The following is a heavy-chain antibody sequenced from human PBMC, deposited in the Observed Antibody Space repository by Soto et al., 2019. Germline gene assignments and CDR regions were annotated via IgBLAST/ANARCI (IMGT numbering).Heavy chain of an antibody. CDR3: VRGSHSGFEGPIV. CDR1: GSSISTYY. D-gene: IGHD3-22*01. J-gene: IGHJ4*02. CDR2: VFYGGGT. Sequence: PSETLSLTCIVSGSSISTYYWTWIRQPPGKGLEWIGHVFYGGGTKYNPSLKSRGTISAADGSKAQVSLTLSSVTAADTAVYYCVRGSHSGFEGPIVWGQGFLVTVYS. V-gene: IGHV4-59*01.